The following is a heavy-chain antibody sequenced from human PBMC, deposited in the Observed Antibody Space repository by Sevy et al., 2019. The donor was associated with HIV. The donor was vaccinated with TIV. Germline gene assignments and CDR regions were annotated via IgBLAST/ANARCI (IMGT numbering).Heavy chain of an antibody. V-gene: IGHV3-7*01. CDR1: GFTFSSYW. CDR3: ARGGSSGRRYYYYYYGMDV. J-gene: IGHJ6*02. D-gene: IGHD3-10*01. Sequence: GGSLRLSCAVSGFTFSSYWMSWVRQAPGKGLEWVANIKQDGSEKYYVDSVKGRFTISRDNAKNSLYLQMNSLRAEDTAVYYCARGGSSGRRYYYYYYGMDVWGQGTTVTVSS. CDR2: IKQDGSEK.